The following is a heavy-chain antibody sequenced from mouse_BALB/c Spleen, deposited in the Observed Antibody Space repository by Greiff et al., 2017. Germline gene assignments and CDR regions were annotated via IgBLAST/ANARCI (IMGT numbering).Heavy chain of an antibody. D-gene: IGHD2-4*01. V-gene: IGHV1-18*01. Sequence: VQLKQSGPELVKPGASVKIPCKASGYTFTDYNMDWVKQSHGKSLEWIGDINPNNGGTIYNQKFKGKATLTVDKSSSTAYMELRSLTSEDTAVYYCAKSGMITTMRCMDYWGQGTSVTVAS. CDR2: INPNNGGT. CDR1: GYTFTDYN. J-gene: IGHJ4*01. CDR3: AKSGMITTMRCMDY.